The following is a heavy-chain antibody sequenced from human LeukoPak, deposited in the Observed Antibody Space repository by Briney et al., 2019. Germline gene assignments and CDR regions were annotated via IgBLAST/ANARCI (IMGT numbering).Heavy chain of an antibody. Sequence: GGSLRLSCVASGFTFSRYWMHWVRQAPGKGLVWVSRINSDGRSTNCADSVKGRFSISRDNAENTLYLQMNSLRVEDTAVYYCVRGADTGYSSDSWGQGTLVTVSS. CDR2: INSDGRST. CDR3: VRGADTGYSSDS. J-gene: IGHJ4*02. V-gene: IGHV3-74*01. CDR1: GFTFSRYW. D-gene: IGHD3-9*01.